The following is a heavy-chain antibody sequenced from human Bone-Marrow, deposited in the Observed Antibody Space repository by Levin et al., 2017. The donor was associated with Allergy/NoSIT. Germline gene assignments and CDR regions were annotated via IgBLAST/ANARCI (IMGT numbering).Heavy chain of an antibody. Sequence: SGPTLVKPTQTLTLTCTFSGFSLTTRGVSVGWIRQPPGKALEWLALIYWDDDKRYSPSLKTRLTIAKGTSKNHVVLTMTDMGPVDTATYYCAQSLLAMAGDDAFDIWGLGTMVTVSS. CDR2: IYWDDDK. CDR3: AQSLLAMAGDDAFDI. CDR1: GFSLTTRGVS. V-gene: IGHV2-5*02. D-gene: IGHD6-19*01. J-gene: IGHJ3*02.